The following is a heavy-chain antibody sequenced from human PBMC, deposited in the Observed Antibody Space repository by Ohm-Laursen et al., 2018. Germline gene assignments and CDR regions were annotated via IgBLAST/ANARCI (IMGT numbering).Heavy chain of an antibody. CDR1: GFRFTNYG. Sequence: SLRLSCAASGFRFTNYGMSWVRQAPGKGLEWVSAISDSGGTTNYADSVKGRFTISRDNSKNTLSLQMNSLRAEDTAVYYCAKSKMEYTSGWYYYYGMDVWGQGTTVTVSS. CDR2: ISDSGGTT. D-gene: IGHD6-19*01. J-gene: IGHJ6*02. V-gene: IGHV3-23*01. CDR3: AKSKMEYTSGWYYYYGMDV.